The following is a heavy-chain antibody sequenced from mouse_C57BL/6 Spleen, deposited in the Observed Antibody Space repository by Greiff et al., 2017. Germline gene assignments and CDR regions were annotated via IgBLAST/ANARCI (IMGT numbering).Heavy chain of an antibody. Sequence: DVHLVESGPGLAKPSQTLSLTCSVTGYSITSDYWNWIRKFPGHKLEYMGYISYSGSTYYNPSLKSRISITRDTSKNQYYLQLNSVTTEDTATYYCARSPGDYDWYFDVWGTGTTVTVSS. D-gene: IGHD2-4*01. CDR3: ARSPGDYDWYFDV. J-gene: IGHJ1*03. V-gene: IGHV3-8*01. CDR2: ISYSGST. CDR1: GYSITSDY.